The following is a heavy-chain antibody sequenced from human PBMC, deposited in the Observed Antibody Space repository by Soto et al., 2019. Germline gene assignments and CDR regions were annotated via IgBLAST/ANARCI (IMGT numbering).Heavy chain of an antibody. CDR1: GYTFTSYG. V-gene: IGHV1-18*04. J-gene: IGHJ6*02. CDR2: ISAYNGNT. CDR3: AGSEPGWCYGEATRYFSYAMDV. Sequence: GASVKVSCKASGYTFTSYGISWVRQAPGQGLEWMGWISAYNGNTNYAQKLQGRVTMTTDTSTSTAYMQLRSLSSDDTAVYYCAGSEPGWCYGEATRYFSYAMDVWGQGTTVTVSS. D-gene: IGHD6-19*01.